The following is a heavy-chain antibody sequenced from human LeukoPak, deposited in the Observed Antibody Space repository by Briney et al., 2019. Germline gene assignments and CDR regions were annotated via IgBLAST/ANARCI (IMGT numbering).Heavy chain of an antibody. V-gene: IGHV3-30*04. Sequence: GGSLRLSCAASGFTFSSYAMHWVRQAPGKGLEWVAVISYDGGNKYYADSVKGRFTISRDNSKNTLYLQMNSLRAEDTAVYYCAREEAASSSWYYFDYWGQGTLVTVSS. CDR3: AREEAASSSWYYFDY. D-gene: IGHD6-13*01. CDR2: ISYDGGNK. CDR1: GFTFSSYA. J-gene: IGHJ4*02.